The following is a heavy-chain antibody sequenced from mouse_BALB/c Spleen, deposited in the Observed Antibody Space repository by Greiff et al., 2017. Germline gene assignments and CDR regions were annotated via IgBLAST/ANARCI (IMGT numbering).Heavy chain of an antibody. J-gene: IGHJ4*01. V-gene: IGHV3-2*02. CDR3: ARDYYGNYDYAMDY. D-gene: IGHD2-1*01. CDR1: GYSITSDYA. CDR2: ISYSGST. Sequence: EVQLQESGPGLVKPSQSLSLTCTVTGYSITSDYAWNWIRQFPGNKLEWMGYISYSGSTSYNPSLKSRISITRDTSKNQFFLQLNSVTTEDTATYYCARDYYGNYDYAMDYWGQGTSVTVSS.